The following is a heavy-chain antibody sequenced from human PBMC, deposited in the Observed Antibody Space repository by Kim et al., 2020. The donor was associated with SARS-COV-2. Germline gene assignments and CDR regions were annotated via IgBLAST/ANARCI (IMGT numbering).Heavy chain of an antibody. D-gene: IGHD6-19*01. CDR2: IYYSGST. CDR3: ARVPVLGYSSGWSSDY. J-gene: IGHJ4*02. V-gene: IGHV4-39*01. Sequence: SETLSLTCTVSGGSISSSSYYWGWIRQPGKGLEWIGSIYYSGSTYYNPSLKSRVTISVDTSKNQFSLKLSSVTAADTAVYYCARVPVLGYSSGWSSDYWGQGTLVTVSS. CDR1: GGSISSSSYY.